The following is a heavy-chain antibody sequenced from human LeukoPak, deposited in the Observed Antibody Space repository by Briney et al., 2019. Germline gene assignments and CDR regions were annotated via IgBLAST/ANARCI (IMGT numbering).Heavy chain of an antibody. CDR1: GFTFSSYA. CDR3: AKDSTPTYYDSSGYYDP. CDR2: ISGSGGST. J-gene: IGHJ5*02. V-gene: IGHV3-23*01. Sequence: GGSLRLSCAASGFTFSSYAMSWVRQAPGKGLEWVSAISGSGGSTYYAASVKGRFTISRDNSKNTLYLQMNSLRAEDTAVYYCAKDSTPTYYDSSGYYDPWGQGTLVTVSS. D-gene: IGHD3-22*01.